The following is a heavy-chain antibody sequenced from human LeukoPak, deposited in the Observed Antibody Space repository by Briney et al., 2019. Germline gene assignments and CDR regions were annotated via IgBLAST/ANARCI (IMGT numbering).Heavy chain of an antibody. CDR1: GFTFSSYE. J-gene: IGHJ4*02. Sequence: PGGSLRLSCAASGFTFSSYEMNWVRQAPGKGLEWVSYISSGSTIYDADSVKGRFTISRDNAKNSLYLQMNSLRAEDTAVYYCASESIAVAGAPFDYWGQGTLVTVSS. D-gene: IGHD6-19*01. V-gene: IGHV3-48*03. CDR3: ASESIAVAGAPFDY. CDR2: ISSGSTI.